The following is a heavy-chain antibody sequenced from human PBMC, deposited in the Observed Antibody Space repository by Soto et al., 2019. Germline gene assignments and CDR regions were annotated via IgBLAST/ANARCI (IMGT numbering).Heavy chain of an antibody. CDR2: ISAYNGNT. V-gene: IGHV1-18*01. J-gene: IGHJ4*02. Sequence: GASVKVSCKASGYTFTSYGISWVRQAPGQGLEWMGWISAYNGNTNYTQKLQGRVTMTTDTSTSTAYMELRSLRSDDTAVYYCAREVGIAAAVDLYYFDYWGQGTLVTVSS. CDR1: GYTFTSYG. D-gene: IGHD6-13*01. CDR3: AREVGIAAAVDLYYFDY.